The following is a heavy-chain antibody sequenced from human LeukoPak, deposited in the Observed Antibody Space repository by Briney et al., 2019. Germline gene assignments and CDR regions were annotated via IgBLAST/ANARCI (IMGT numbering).Heavy chain of an antibody. Sequence: HGESLKISCKGSGYSFTSHWIGWVRQMPGKGLEWMGIIYPGDSDTRYSPSFQGQVIISADKSISTAYLQWSSLKASDTAMYYCSRLRYYGSGSYGDYWGQGTLVTVSS. D-gene: IGHD3-10*01. CDR3: SRLRYYGSGSYGDY. V-gene: IGHV5-51*01. CDR2: IYPGDSDT. CDR1: GYSFTSHW. J-gene: IGHJ4*02.